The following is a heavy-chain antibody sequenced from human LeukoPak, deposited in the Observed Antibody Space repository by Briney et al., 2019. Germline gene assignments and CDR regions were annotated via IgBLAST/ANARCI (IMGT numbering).Heavy chain of an antibody. CDR2: IYYSGST. J-gene: IGHJ4*02. CDR1: GGSISSYY. Sequence: SETLSLTCTVSGGSISSYYWSWIRQPPGKGLEWIGYIYYSGSTNYNPSLKSRVTISVDTSKNQFSLKLSSVTAADTAVYYCARLRYFDWIIDYWGQGTLVTVSS. CDR3: ARLRYFDWIIDY. V-gene: IGHV4-59*08. D-gene: IGHD3-9*01.